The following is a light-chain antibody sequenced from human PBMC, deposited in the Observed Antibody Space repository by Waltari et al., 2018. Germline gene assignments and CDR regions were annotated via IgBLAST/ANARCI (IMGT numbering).Light chain of an antibody. J-gene: IGKJ1*01. CDR1: QSVLYSTNSKNY. CDR2: LAS. V-gene: IGKV4-1*01. Sequence: DIVMTQSPDSLAGSLGERDTINSKSNQSVLYSTNSKNYLAWYQQKPGQPRTLLIYLASTLESGVPDRFSGSVSGTDFTLTLTSLQSEDVAVYYCQQYYSTPRAFGQGTKVEIK. CDR3: QQYYSTPRA.